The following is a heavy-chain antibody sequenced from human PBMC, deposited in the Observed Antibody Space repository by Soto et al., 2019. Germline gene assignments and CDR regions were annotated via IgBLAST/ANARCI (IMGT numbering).Heavy chain of an antibody. D-gene: IGHD6-25*01. CDR2: INWSCDKV. V-gene: IGHV3-9*01. CDR1: GFNFGNYA. CDR3: ANDKGGAPYYMDS. Sequence: VLLVESGGGLVQPGWSLRVSCAVSGFNFGNYAMSWVRQAPGKGLEWVAAINWSCDKVDYAGSVLGRFTIISDSTKNSLHLKRNDLTTDDTAMYYDANDKGGAPYYMDSWGQGTLVSVSS. J-gene: IGHJ4*02.